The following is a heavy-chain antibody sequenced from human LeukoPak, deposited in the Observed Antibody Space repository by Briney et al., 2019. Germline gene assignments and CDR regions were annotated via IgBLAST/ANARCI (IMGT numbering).Heavy chain of an antibody. CDR1: GFTFSSYE. CDR2: ISSSASTI. D-gene: IGHD4-17*01. J-gene: IGHJ1*01. Sequence: GGSLRLSCAASGFTFSSYEMNWVRQAPGKGLEWISFISSSASTIYYADSVKGRFTISRDNPKNSLYLQMNSLRAEDTAVYYCATGRVDYGDYGVVKHWGQGALVTVSS. V-gene: IGHV3-48*03. CDR3: ATGRVDYGDYGVVKH.